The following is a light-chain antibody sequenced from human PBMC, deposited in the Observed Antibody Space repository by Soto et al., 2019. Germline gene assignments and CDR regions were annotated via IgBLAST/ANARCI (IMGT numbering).Light chain of an antibody. J-gene: IGKJ3*01. Sequence: DIQMTQSPSSLSASVGDRVTITCRASQGISTYLAWYQQKPGKVPKLLIYAASTLQSGVPSRFSGSGSGTEFTLTISSLQPDDVATYYCQKYNSALFTFGPGTKVDIK. CDR2: AAS. V-gene: IGKV1-27*01. CDR1: QGISTY. CDR3: QKYNSALFT.